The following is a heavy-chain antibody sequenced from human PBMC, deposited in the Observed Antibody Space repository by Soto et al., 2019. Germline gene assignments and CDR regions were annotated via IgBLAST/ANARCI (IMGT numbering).Heavy chain of an antibody. CDR1: GGSSSSYY. CDR3: ARYPQYYDNLTGPDDY. Sequence: PSETLSLTSTVSGGSSSSYYWSWIRQPPGKGLEWIGYIYYSGSTNYNPSLKSRVTIPVDTSKNQFSLKLSSVTAADTAVYYCARYPQYYDNLTGPDDYWGQRTLVTVSS. V-gene: IGHV4-59*01. D-gene: IGHD3-9*01. J-gene: IGHJ4*02. CDR2: IYYSGST.